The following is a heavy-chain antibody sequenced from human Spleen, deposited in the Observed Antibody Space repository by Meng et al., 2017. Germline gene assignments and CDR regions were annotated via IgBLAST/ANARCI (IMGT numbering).Heavy chain of an antibody. J-gene: IGHJ4*02. CDR2: INHSGST. D-gene: IGHD5-12*01. CDR3: ARGVDIVATMGGAFDF. CDR1: GGSFSGYY. Sequence: SETLSLTCAVYGGSFSGYYWSWIRQPPGKGLEWIGEINHSGSTNYNPSLKSRVTISVDTSKNQFSLKLNSVTAADTAVYYCARGVDIVATMGGAFDFWGQGTLVTVS. V-gene: IGHV4-34*01.